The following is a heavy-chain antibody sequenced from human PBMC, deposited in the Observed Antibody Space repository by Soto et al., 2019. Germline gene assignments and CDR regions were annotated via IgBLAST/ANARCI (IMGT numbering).Heavy chain of an antibody. CDR2: IYYSGST. CDR1: GGSISSGDYY. CDR3: ARDLGGAYGDYPWGGYGMDV. J-gene: IGHJ6*02. Sequence: SETLSLTCTVSGGSISSGDYYWSWIRQPPGKGLEWIGYIYYSGSTYYNPSLKSRVTISVDTSKNQFSLKLSSVTAADTAVYYCARDLGGAYGDYPWGGYGMDVWGQGTTVTVSS. V-gene: IGHV4-30-4*02. D-gene: IGHD4-17*01.